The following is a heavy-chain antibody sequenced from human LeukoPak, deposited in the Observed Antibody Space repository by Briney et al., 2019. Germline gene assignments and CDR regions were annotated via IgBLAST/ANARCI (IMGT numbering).Heavy chain of an antibody. D-gene: IGHD2-21*02. CDR1: GFTFSSYS. V-gene: IGHV3-21*01. CDR2: ISSSSSYI. Sequence: SGGSLRLSCAASGFTFSSYSMNWVRQAPAKGLEWVSSISSSSSYIYYADSVKGRFTISRDNAKNSLYLQMNSLRAEDTAVYYCAREDCGGDCYSSALDYWGQGTLVTVSS. J-gene: IGHJ4*02. CDR3: AREDCGGDCYSSALDY.